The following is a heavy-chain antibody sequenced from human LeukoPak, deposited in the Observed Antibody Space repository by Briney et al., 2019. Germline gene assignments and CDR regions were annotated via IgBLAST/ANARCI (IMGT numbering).Heavy chain of an antibody. V-gene: IGHV3-23*01. J-gene: IGHJ4*02. CDR3: AKDLRPYDSSGYCDY. Sequence: GGSLRLSCVTSGFTFSSYAMSWVRQAPGKGLEWVSAISGSGGSTYYADSVKGRFTISRDNSKNTLYLQMNSLRAEDTAVYYCAKDLRPYDSSGYCDYWGQGTLVTVSS. CDR2: ISGSGGST. D-gene: IGHD3-22*01. CDR1: GFTFSSYA.